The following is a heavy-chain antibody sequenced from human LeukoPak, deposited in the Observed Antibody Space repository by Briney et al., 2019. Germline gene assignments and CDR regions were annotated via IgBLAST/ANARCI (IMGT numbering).Heavy chain of an antibody. CDR3: ATVGMSSGDWYFDY. CDR1: GYTFTDYY. Sequence: VKVSCKVSGYTFTDYYMHWVQQAPGKGLEWMGLVDPEDGETIYAEKFQGRVTITADTSTDTAYMELSSLRSEDTAVYYCATVGMSSGDWYFDYWGQGTLVTVSS. J-gene: IGHJ4*02. V-gene: IGHV1-69-2*01. D-gene: IGHD3-10*01. CDR2: VDPEDGET.